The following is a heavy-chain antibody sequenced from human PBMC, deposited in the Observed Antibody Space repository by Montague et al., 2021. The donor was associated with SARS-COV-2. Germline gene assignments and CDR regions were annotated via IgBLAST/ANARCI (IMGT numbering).Heavy chain of an antibody. CDR1: GFSLSTSGMC. D-gene: IGHD5-18*01. Sequence: PALVKPTQTLTLTCTFSGFSLSTSGMCVSWIRQPPGKALEWLALIDWDDDKYYSTSLKTRLTISKDTSKNQVVLTMTNMDPVDTATYCCARIPVSGTAMDQYYYYGMDVWGQGTTVTVSS. CDR2: IDWDDDK. J-gene: IGHJ6*02. V-gene: IGHV2-70*01. CDR3: ARIPVSGTAMDQYYYYGMDV.